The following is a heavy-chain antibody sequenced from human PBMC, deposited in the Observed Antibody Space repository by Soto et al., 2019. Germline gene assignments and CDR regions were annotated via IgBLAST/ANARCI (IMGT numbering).Heavy chain of an antibody. CDR2: ISVGSSDI. CDR1: GFTFSRYS. D-gene: IGHD1-26*01. CDR3: ARDLSGAYPVGYCDP. J-gene: IGHJ5*02. Sequence: PGGSLSLSCAASGFTFSRYSMNWVRQAPGKGLEWVSSISVGSSDIYYADSVKGRFTISRDNAKNSLYLQMNSLRAEDTAVYYCARDLSGAYPVGYCDPWGQGTLVTVSS. V-gene: IGHV3-21*01.